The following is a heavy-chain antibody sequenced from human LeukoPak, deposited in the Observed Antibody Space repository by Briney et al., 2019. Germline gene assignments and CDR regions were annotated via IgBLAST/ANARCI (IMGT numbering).Heavy chain of an antibody. D-gene: IGHD4-17*01. Sequence: PGGSLRLSCAASGFTFSSYAMHWVRQAPGKGLEWVAVISYDGSNKYYADSVKGRFTISRDNSKNTLYLQMNSLRAEDTAVYYCARDYGDFHYYYYGMDVWGQGTTVTVSS. J-gene: IGHJ6*02. CDR1: GFTFSSYA. V-gene: IGHV3-30-3*01. CDR3: ARDYGDFHYYYYGMDV. CDR2: ISYDGSNK.